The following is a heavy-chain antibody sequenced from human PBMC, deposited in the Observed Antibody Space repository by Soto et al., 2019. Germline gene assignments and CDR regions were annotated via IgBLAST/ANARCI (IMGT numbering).Heavy chain of an antibody. Sequence: GGSLRLSCAASGFTFSSYAMHWVRQAPGKGLERVAVISYDGSNKYYADSVKGRFTISRYNSKNTLYLQMNSLRAEDTAVDYCARDTGDGSSTSCWYYYYYGMDVWGQGTTVTVSS. J-gene: IGHJ6*02. D-gene: IGHD2-2*01. V-gene: IGHV3-30*04. CDR2: ISYDGSNK. CDR1: GFTFSSYA. CDR3: ARDTGDGSSTSCWYYYYYGMDV.